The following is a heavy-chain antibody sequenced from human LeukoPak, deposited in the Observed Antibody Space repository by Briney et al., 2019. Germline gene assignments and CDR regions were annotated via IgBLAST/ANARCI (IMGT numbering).Heavy chain of an antibody. CDR1: GFPFTFA. V-gene: IGHV3-23*01. J-gene: IGHJ4*02. D-gene: IGHD6-6*01. CDR3: AKQSTARSLGE. Sequence: GGSLRLSCVASGFPFTFAMSWVRQAPGKGLEWVSTVSGSGADTYYADSVRGRFTISRDNSRNMLSLQMNSLRTEDTAVYYCAKQSTARSLGEGGQGTLVTVSS. CDR2: VSGSGADT.